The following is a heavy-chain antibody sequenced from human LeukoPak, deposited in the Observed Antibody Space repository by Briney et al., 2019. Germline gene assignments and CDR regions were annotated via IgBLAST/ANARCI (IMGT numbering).Heavy chain of an antibody. J-gene: IGHJ4*02. CDR1: GFTFSSFG. V-gene: IGHV3-23*01. Sequence: GGTLRLSCAASGFTFSSFGMSWVRQAPGKGLEWASAISSTGGTAYYADSVKGRFTISRDNAENSLYLQMNSLRAEDTAVYYCARGGAGYSSSSEDYWGQGTLVTVSS. D-gene: IGHD6-13*01. CDR3: ARGGAGYSSSSEDY. CDR2: ISSTGGTA.